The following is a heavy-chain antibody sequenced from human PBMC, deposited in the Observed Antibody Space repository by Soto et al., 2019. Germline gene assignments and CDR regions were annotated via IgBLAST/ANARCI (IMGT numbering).Heavy chain of an antibody. D-gene: IGHD6-19*01. V-gene: IGHV1-3*01. J-gene: IGHJ4*02. CDR2: VNAGNGNT. Sequence: QVQLVQSGAEVKKPGASVKVSCKASGYTFTSYAIHWVRQAPGQRLEWMGWVNAGNGNTKYSQKFQDRVTITRDTSASTAYMELSSLRSEDTAVYYCARDLGGWPDYWGQGTLVTVSS. CDR3: ARDLGGWPDY. CDR1: GYTFTSYA.